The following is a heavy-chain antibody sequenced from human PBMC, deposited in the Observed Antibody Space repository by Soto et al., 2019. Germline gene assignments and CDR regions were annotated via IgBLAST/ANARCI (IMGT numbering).Heavy chain of an antibody. CDR2: IFHKGNT. CDR3: ARDFKAPNDAWAFDY. Sequence: QVHLQESGPGLVEPSGTLSLTCAVSGGSIISSDWWNWVRQPPGKGLEWSGEIFHKGNTIYNPSLKSRVIISVDTSKNQLSLKLTSVTAADTGIYYCARDFKAPNDAWAFDYWGQGNLVTVSS. D-gene: IGHD1-1*01. V-gene: IGHV4-4*02. J-gene: IGHJ4*02. CDR1: GGSIISSDW.